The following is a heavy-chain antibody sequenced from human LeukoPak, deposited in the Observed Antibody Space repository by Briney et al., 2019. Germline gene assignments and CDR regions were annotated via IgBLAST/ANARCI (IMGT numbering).Heavy chain of an antibody. CDR2: IYYSGST. V-gene: IGHV4-59*08. D-gene: IGHD6-19*01. CDR3: AGTLAVAGTRGWFDP. J-gene: IGHJ5*02. CDR1: GGSISDNW. Sequence: SGTLSLTCVVSGGSISDNWWSWIRQPPGKGLEWIGYIYYSGSTNYNPSLKSRVTISVDTSKNQFSLKLSSVTAADTAVYYCAGTLAVAGTRGWFDPWGQGTLVTVSS.